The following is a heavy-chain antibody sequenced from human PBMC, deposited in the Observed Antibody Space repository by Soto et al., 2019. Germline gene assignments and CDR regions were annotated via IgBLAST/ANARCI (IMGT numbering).Heavy chain of an antibody. CDR1: GESLRSHP. D-gene: IGHD6-19*01. Sequence: SETLSLTCAVYGESLRSHPWNWIRQPPGKGLEWVGEINHSGSTNYNPSLKSRATISVDTSKNQFSLKLTSVIAADTGVYYWAREDSSGWSGESMDVWGQGTTVTVSS. CDR3: AREDSSGWSGESMDV. J-gene: IGHJ6*02. CDR2: INHSGST. V-gene: IGHV4-34*01.